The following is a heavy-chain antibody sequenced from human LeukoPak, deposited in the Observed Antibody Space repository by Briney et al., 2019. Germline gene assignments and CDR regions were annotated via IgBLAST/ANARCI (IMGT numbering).Heavy chain of an antibody. CDR2: IYYSGST. J-gene: IGHJ4*02. CDR3: ARIHRYCSGGACYVLDN. V-gene: IGHV4-59*01. D-gene: IGHD2-15*01. Sequence: PSETLSLTCIISGGSISSYYWSWIRQPPGKGLEWIGYIYYSGSTNYNPSLKSRVTISVDTSKNQFSLKLSSVTAADTAVYYCARIHRYCSGGACYVLDNWGQGTLVAVSS. CDR1: GGSISSYY.